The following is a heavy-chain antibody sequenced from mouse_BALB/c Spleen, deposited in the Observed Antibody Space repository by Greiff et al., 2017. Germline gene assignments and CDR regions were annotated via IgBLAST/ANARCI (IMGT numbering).Heavy chain of an antibody. CDR3: ARCSSYVPYYYAMDY. D-gene: IGHD1-1*01. CDR1: GFTFSSFG. J-gene: IGHJ4*01. CDR2: ISSGSSTI. Sequence: EVQLVESGGGLVQPGGSRKLSCAASGFTFSSFGMHWVRQAPEKGLEWVAYISSGSSTIYYADTVKGRFTISRDNPKNTLFLQMTSLRSEDTAMYYCARCSSYVPYYYAMDYWGQGTSVTVSS. V-gene: IGHV5-17*02.